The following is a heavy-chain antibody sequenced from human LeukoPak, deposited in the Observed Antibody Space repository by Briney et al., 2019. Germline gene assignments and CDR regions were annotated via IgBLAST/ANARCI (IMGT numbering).Heavy chain of an antibody. J-gene: IGHJ4*02. V-gene: IGHV4-59*01. CDR1: GGSISSYY. D-gene: IGHD3-22*01. CDR3: ARVSNLYYYDSSDFVHYFDY. CDR2: IYYSGST. Sequence: PSETLSLTCTVSGGSISSYYWSWIRQPPGKGLEWIGYIYYSGSTNYNPSLKSRVTISVDTSKNQFSLKLSSVTAADTAVYYCARVSNLYYYDSSDFVHYFDYWGQGTLVTVSS.